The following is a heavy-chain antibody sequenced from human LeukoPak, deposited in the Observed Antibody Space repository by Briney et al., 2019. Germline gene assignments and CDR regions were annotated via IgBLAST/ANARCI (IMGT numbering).Heavy chain of an antibody. Sequence: GGSLRLSCAASGFTFSSYSMHWVRQAPGKGLEWVSSISISSSHIYYADSVKGRFTISRDNAKNSLYLQMNSLRAEDTAVYYCARDQYSYRYMDVWGKGTTVTVSS. J-gene: IGHJ6*03. CDR1: GFTFSSYS. CDR3: ARDQYSYRYMDV. V-gene: IGHV3-21*01. CDR2: ISISSSHI. D-gene: IGHD6-6*01.